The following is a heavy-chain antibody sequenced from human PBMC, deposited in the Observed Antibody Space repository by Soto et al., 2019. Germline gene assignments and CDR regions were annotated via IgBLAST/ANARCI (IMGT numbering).Heavy chain of an antibody. CDR3: ARGRGLFWSGYQAKNYYYYGMDV. Sequence: SETLSLTCTVSGGSSSSYYWSWIRQPPGKGLEWIGYIYDSGSTNYKSSLKSRVTISIDTSKNQFSLKLSSVTAADTAVYYCARGRGLFWSGYQAKNYYYYGMDVWGQGTTVTVAS. D-gene: IGHD3-3*01. CDR1: GGSSSSYY. J-gene: IGHJ6*02. V-gene: IGHV4-59*08. CDR2: IYDSGST.